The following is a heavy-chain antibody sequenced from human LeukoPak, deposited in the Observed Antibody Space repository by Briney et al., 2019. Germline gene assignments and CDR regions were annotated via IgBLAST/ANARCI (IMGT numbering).Heavy chain of an antibody. CDR3: ARDDYDSSGNDAFDI. J-gene: IGHJ3*02. V-gene: IGHV4-31*03. CDR2: IYYSGST. D-gene: IGHD3-22*01. Sequence: SETLSLTCTVSGGSISSGGYYWSWIRQHPGKGLEWIGYIYYSGSTYYNPSLKSRVTISVDTSKNQFSLKLSSVTAADTAVYYCARDDYDSSGNDAFDIWGQGTMVTVSS. CDR1: GGSISSGGYY.